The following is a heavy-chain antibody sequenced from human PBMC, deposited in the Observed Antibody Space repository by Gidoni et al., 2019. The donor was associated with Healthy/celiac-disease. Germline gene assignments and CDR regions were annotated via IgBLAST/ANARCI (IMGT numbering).Heavy chain of an antibody. CDR3: ARGGRVMEWLPRYYYYYYYMDV. J-gene: IGHJ6*03. Sequence: QVQLVQSGAEVKKPGASVKVSCKASGYTFTSYYMHWVRQAPGQGLEWMGIINPSGGSTSYAQKFQGRVTMTRDTSTSTVYMELSSLRSEDTAVYYCARGGRVMEWLPRYYYYYYYMDVWGKGTTVTVSS. V-gene: IGHV1-46*01. CDR2: INPSGGST. CDR1: GYTFTSYY. D-gene: IGHD3-3*01.